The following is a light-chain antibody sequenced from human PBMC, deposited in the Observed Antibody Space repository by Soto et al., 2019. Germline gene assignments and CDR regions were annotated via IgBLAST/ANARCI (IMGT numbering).Light chain of an antibody. V-gene: IGKV1-6*01. CDR2: AAS. J-gene: IGKJ2*01. CDR3: LQDHDYQST. Sequence: AIQVTQSPSSLSASVGDRVTITCRATQGYRSDLGWYQHKPGKAPKLLIYAASDLQAEVPSRFSGSGSGTDFTLTISSLQAEDFATYYCLQDHDYQSTFGQGTKLEIK. CDR1: QGYRSD.